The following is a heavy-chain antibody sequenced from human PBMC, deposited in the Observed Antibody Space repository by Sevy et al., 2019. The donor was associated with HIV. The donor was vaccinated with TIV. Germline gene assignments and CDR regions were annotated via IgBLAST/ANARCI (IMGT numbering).Heavy chain of an antibody. CDR1: GFTFSSYA. Sequence: GGSLRLSCAASGFTFSSYAMSWVRQAPGKGLEWVSAISGSGGSTYYADSVKGRFTISRDNSKNTLYLQMNSLRAEDTAVYYCAKGVVPAANPQNYYYYGMDVWGQGTMVTVSS. V-gene: IGHV3-23*01. CDR3: AKGVVPAANPQNYYYYGMDV. J-gene: IGHJ6*02. CDR2: ISGSGGST. D-gene: IGHD2-2*01.